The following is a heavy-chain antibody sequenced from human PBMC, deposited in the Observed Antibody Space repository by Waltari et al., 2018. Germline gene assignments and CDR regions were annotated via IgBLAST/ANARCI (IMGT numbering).Heavy chain of an antibody. D-gene: IGHD2-15*01. J-gene: IGHJ6*02. CDR3: ARDRGPGEYYYGMDV. V-gene: IGHV4-30-4*01. CDR2: VYYTGST. Sequence: QVQLQESGPGLVQSSQTLSLTCTVSAGYIRSGDPSWNWVRQSPGKGLEWIGYVYYTGSTYYNPSLKSRLNISVDTSKSQFTLSLYSVTAADTAVYYCARDRGPGEYYYGMDVWGQGTTVIVSS. CDR1: AGYIRSGDPS.